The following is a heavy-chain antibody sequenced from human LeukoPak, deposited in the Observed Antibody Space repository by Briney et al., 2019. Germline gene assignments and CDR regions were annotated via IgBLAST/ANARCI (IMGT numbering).Heavy chain of an antibody. Sequence: GGSLRLSCAASGFSLRSSEMNWVRQAPGKGPEWVSTISGSGGSTYYADSVKGRFTITRDNSKNTLYLQMNSLRAEDTAVYYCASYDSSGYYHYFDYWGQGTLVTVSS. J-gene: IGHJ4*02. CDR3: ASYDSSGYYHYFDY. CDR1: GFSLRSSE. V-gene: IGHV3-23*01. CDR2: ISGSGGST. D-gene: IGHD3-22*01.